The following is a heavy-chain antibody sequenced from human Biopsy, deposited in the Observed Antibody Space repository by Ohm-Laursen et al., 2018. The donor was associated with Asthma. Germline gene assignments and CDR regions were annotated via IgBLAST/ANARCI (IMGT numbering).Heavy chain of an antibody. Sequence: TLSLTCTVSGGSITSSSYYWGWIRQPPGKGMEWIGSMFHSGSPYYHPSLKSRATISVDTSKNQLSLKMSSVTAADTAVYFCVRHQYSSSWSTFDYWGQGALVTVSS. CDR2: MFHSGSP. CDR1: GGSITSSSYY. CDR3: VRHQYSSSWSTFDY. V-gene: IGHV4-39*01. D-gene: IGHD3-22*01. J-gene: IGHJ4*02.